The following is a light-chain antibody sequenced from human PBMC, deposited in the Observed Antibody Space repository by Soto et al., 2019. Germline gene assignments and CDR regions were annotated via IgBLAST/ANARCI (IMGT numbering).Light chain of an antibody. Sequence: QSVLTQPASASGSPGQRVTIPCSGRSSNIRSNTVNWYQQLPGTAPKLRIYSNNQRPSGVPDRFSGSKSGTPASLAISGLQYEDEADYYCAAWDDSLNGPVFGGGTQLTV. CDR1: SSNIRSNT. CDR2: SNN. CDR3: AAWDDSLNGPV. V-gene: IGLV1-44*01. J-gene: IGLJ7*01.